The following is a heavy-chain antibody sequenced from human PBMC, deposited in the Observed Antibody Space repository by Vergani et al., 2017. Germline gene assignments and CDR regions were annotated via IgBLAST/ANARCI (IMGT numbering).Heavy chain of an antibody. CDR3: AGTRYDVWSGQYYYGMDF. Sequence: QVQLQESGPGLVKPSETLSLTCTVSGGPISSHYWSWIRQPPGKGLEVVGYIYYSGSTNYKPSLNSGVTISVDTSKNQFYLKLSSVTAADTAEYYCAGTRYDVWSGQYYYGMDFWGQGTTVTVSS. V-gene: IGHV4-59*11. CDR1: GGPISSHY. D-gene: IGHD3-3*01. CDR2: IYYSGST. J-gene: IGHJ6*02.